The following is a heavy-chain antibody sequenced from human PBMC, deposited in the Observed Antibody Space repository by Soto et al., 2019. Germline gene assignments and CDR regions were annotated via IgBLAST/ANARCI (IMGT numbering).Heavy chain of an antibody. CDR3: ARDRCSGGSCYHNWFDP. J-gene: IGHJ5*02. D-gene: IGHD2-15*01. Sequence: SETLALTCVVSGDSISSTHWWTWVRQTPGKGLEWIGEIYHTGSTKYNPSLKNRVTISVDTSKNQFSLKLSSVTAADTAVHYCARDRCSGGSCYHNWFDPWGQGTLVTVSS. CDR1: GDSISSTHW. CDR2: IYHTGST. V-gene: IGHV4-4*02.